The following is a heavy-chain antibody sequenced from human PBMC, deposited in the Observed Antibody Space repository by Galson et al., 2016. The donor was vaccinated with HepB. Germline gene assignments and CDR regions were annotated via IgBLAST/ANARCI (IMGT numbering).Heavy chain of an antibody. CDR1: GFTFSDAW. CDR2: SKGKTDGGTT. V-gene: IGHV3-15*01. J-gene: IGHJ4*02. D-gene: IGHD6-13*01. CDR3: TTLSPAAASDY. Sequence: SLRLSCAASGFTFSDAWMNWVRQAPGKGLEWVGRSKGKTDGGTTDYAVPVKGRFTISRDDSKSTLYLQMNSLKTEDTAVYFCTTLSPAAASDYWGQGTLVTVSS.